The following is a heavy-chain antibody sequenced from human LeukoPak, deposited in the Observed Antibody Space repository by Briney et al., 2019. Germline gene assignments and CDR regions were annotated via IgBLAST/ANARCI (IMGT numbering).Heavy chain of an antibody. Sequence: PGGSLRLSCAASGFTFSSYAMTWVRQAPRKGLEWVSGISGSGGSTYYADSVKGRFTISRDNSRNTLYLQMNSLRAEDTAVYYCTISISGYYDDYWGQGTLVTVSS. V-gene: IGHV3-23*01. CDR1: GFTFSSYA. CDR3: TISISGYYDDY. J-gene: IGHJ4*02. CDR2: ISGSGGST. D-gene: IGHD3-22*01.